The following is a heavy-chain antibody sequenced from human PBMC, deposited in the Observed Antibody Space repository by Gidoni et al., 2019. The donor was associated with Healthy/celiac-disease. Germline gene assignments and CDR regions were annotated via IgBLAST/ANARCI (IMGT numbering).Heavy chain of an antibody. CDR2: IYYSGST. V-gene: IGHV4-59*11. Sequence: QVQLQESGPGLVKPSATLSLTCTVSGGSISSHYWSWIRQPPGKGLEWIGYIYYSGSTNYNPSLKSRVTISVDTSKNQFSLKLSSVTAADTAVYYCASYDFWSGYFDYWGQGTLVTVSS. D-gene: IGHD3-3*01. CDR3: ASYDFWSGYFDY. CDR1: GGSISSHY. J-gene: IGHJ4*02.